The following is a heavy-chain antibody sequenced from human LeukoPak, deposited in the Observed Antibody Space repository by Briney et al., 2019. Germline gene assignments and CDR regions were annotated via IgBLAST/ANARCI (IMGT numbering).Heavy chain of an antibody. CDR2: IWNDGSNK. CDR3: ARDPSSATGNFDY. V-gene: IGHV3-33*01. J-gene: IGHJ4*02. D-gene: IGHD1-14*01. Sequence: GRSLRLSCAVSGFTFSSYGMHWVRQAPGKGLEWVAVIWNDGSNKYYADSVKGRFTISRDNSKRTLYLQMNGLRAEDTAVYYCARDPSSATGNFDYWGQGTLVTVSS. CDR1: GFTFSSYG.